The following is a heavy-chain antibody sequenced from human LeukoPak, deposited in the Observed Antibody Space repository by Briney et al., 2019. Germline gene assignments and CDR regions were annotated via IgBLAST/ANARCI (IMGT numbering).Heavy chain of an antibody. CDR2: VYYSGST. CDR3: ARRNVLTEGEAFDV. CDR1: GCSISSGGYY. V-gene: IGHV4-31*03. J-gene: IGHJ3*01. Sequence: PSQTLSLTCTVSGCSISSGGYYWSWIRQHPGKGLEWIGNVYYSGSTYYNPSLTSRVTISVDTSKNQFSLKLSSVTAADTAVYYCARRNVLTEGEAFDVWGQGTLVTVSS. D-gene: IGHD3-16*01.